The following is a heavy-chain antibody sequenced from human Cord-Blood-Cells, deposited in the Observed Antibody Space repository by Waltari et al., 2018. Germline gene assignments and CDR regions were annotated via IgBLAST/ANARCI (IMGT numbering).Heavy chain of an antibody. V-gene: IGHV3-30-3*01. CDR1: GFTFSSYA. Sequence: QVQLVESGGGVVQHGRSLRPSCAASGFTFSSYAIHWVRQAPGKGLEWVAVISYDGSNKYYADSVKGRFTISRDNSKITLYLQMNSLRAEDTAVYYCARDGREWYGDYWFDPWGQGTLVTVSS. J-gene: IGHJ5*02. D-gene: IGHD4-17*01. CDR3: ARDGREWYGDYWFDP. CDR2: ISYDGSNK.